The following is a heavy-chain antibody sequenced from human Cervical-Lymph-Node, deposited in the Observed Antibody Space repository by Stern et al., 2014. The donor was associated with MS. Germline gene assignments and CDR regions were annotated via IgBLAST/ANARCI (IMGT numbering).Heavy chain of an antibody. CDR3: ARDQRGITIFGVVTDYYYLGMDV. D-gene: IGHD3-3*01. CDR2: INTNTGGT. J-gene: IGHJ6*02. CDR1: GYIFTGYY. V-gene: IGHV1-2*02. Sequence: QVQLVQSGAEVKKPGASVKVSCKTSGYIFTGYYIHWVRQAPGQGLEWMAWINTNTGGTTYAQKFQGRVPMSRDTSISTAYVELSSLTSDDTAVYYCARDQRGITIFGVVTDYYYLGMDVWGQGTTVTVSS.